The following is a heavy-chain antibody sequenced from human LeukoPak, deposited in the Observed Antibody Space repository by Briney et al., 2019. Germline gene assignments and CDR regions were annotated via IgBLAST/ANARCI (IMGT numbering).Heavy chain of an antibody. D-gene: IGHD7-27*01. J-gene: IGHJ5*02. CDR2: ISNDGSKK. Sequence: GGSLRLSCAASGFTFHNYAMYWVRQAPDKGLEWVTVISNDGSKKYYIDSVKGRFTISRDNSENTLYLQMNSLRADDTAVYYCARGGLNWGRNMWFDPWAREPWSPSPQ. CDR3: ARGGLNWGRNMWFDP. V-gene: IGHV3-30*04. CDR1: GFTFHNYA.